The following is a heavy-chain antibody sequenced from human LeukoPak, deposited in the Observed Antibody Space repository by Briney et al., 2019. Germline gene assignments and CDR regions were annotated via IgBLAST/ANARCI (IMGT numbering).Heavy chain of an antibody. D-gene: IGHD4-17*01. Sequence: ASVKVSCKASGGTFSSYAISWVRQAPGQGLEWMGRIIPILGIANYAQKFQGRVTITADKSTSTAYMELSSLRSEDTAVYYCAMTTVTTPRAFDIWGQGTMVTVSS. J-gene: IGHJ3*02. CDR1: GGTFSSYA. CDR2: IIPILGIA. CDR3: AMTTVTTPRAFDI. V-gene: IGHV1-69*04.